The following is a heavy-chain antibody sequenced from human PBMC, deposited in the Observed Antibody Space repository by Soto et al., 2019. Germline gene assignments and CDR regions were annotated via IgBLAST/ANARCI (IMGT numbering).Heavy chain of an antibody. V-gene: IGHV1-69*12. CDR3: ARDEYWNDGTDDAFDI. CDR1: GGTFSSYA. CDR2: IIPIFGTA. D-gene: IGHD1-1*01. J-gene: IGHJ3*02. Sequence: QVQLVQSGAEVKKPGSSMKVSCKASGGTFSSYAISWVRQAPGQGLEWLGGIIPIFGTANYAQKFQGRVTITADESTSTAYMELSSLRSEDTAVYYCARDEYWNDGTDDAFDIWGQGTMVTVSS.